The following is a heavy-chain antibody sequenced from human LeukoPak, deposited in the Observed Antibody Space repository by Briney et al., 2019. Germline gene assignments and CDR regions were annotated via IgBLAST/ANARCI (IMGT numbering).Heavy chain of an antibody. CDR3: ATSRQYYYYMDV. J-gene: IGHJ6*03. CDR1: GYTLTELS. V-gene: IGHV1-24*01. CDR2: FDPEDGET. Sequence: GASVKVSCKVSGYTLTELSMHWVRQAPGKGLEWMGGFDPEDGETIYAQKFQGRVTMTEDTSTDTAHMELSSLRSEDTAVYYCATSRQYYYYMDVWGKGTTVTISS.